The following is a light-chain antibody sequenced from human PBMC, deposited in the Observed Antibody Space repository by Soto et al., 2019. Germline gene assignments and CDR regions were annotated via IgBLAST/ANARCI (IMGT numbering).Light chain of an antibody. V-gene: IGKV3-11*01. CDR2: DAS. J-gene: IGKJ4*01. CDR3: QQRSNWPYT. CDR1: QSVSSY. Sequence: EIVLTQSPATLSLSPGNRATLSCRASQSVSSYLAWDQQKPGQAPRLLIYDASNRATGIPARFSGSGSGTDFTLTITSLEPEDFAVYYCQQRSNWPYTFGGGTKVEIK.